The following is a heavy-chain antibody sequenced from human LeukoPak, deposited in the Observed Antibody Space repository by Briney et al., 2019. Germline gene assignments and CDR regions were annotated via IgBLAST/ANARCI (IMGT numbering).Heavy chain of an antibody. CDR1: GGSISSYY. CDR3: ARHSEVRGTDY. V-gene: IGHV4-59*08. Sequence: SETLSLTCTVSGGSISSYYWSWIRQPPGKGLEWIGYIYYSGSTNYNPSLKSRVTISVDTSKNQFSLKLSSVTAADTAVYYCARHSEVRGTDYWGQGTLVTVSS. J-gene: IGHJ4*02. CDR2: IYYSGST. D-gene: IGHD1-1*01.